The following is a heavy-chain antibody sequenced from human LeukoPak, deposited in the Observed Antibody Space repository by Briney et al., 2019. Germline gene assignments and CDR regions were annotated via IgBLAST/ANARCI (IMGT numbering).Heavy chain of an antibody. CDR3: ARRRPGYGMDV. CDR1: GFTFSSYW. Sequence: PGGSLRLSCAATGFTFSSYWMHWVRQVPGRGLVWVSRINSDGTSTSYADSVKGRFTISRDNAKNTLYLEMNSLRAEDTAVYYCARRRPGYGMDVWGQGTTVTVSS. V-gene: IGHV3-74*01. J-gene: IGHJ6*02. CDR2: INSDGTST.